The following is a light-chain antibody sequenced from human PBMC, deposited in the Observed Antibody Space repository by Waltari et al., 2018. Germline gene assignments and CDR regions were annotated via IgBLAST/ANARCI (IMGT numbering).Light chain of an antibody. V-gene: IGLV2-11*01. J-gene: IGLJ1*01. CDR3: CSYAGDYTGV. CDR2: DVS. Sequence: QSALTQPRLVSGSPGQSVTISCTGTSSAIGAYAFVSWYQQHPGKAPKLMISDVSRRPSGVPDRFSGSKSGNTASLTISGLQAEDEADYYCCSYAGDYTGVFGSGTKVTVL. CDR1: SSAIGAYAF.